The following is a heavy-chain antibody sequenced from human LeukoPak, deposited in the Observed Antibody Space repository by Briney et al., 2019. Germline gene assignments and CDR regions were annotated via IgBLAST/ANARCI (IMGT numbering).Heavy chain of an antibody. CDR1: GYTFTSYG. CDR3: ARFLPDTADDY. V-gene: IGHV1-2*02. D-gene: IGHD5-18*01. CDR2: INPNSGGT. J-gene: IGHJ4*02. Sequence: SVKVSCKASGYTFTSYGISWVRQAPGQGLEWMGWINPNSGGTNYAQKFQGRVTMTRDTSISTAYMELSRLRSDDTAVYYCARFLPDTADDYWGQGTLVTVSS.